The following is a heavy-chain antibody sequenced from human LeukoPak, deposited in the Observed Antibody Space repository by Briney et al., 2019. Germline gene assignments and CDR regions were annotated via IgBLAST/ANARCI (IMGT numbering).Heavy chain of an antibody. CDR3: AKLLRVATEDYYYGMDV. CDR2: ISGSGGST. Sequence: PGGSLRLSCAATTFTFRSYWMTWVRQAPGKGLEWVSAISGSGGSTYYADSVKGRFTISRVNSKNTLYLQMNSLRAEDTAVYYCAKLLRVATEDYYYGMDVWGQGTTVTVSS. D-gene: IGHD5-12*01. CDR1: TFTFRSYW. J-gene: IGHJ6*02. V-gene: IGHV3-23*01.